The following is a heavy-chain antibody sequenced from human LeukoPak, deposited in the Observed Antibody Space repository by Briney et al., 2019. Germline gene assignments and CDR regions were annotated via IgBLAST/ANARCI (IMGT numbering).Heavy chain of an antibody. Sequence: ASVKVSCKASGYTFTNYHMHWVRQAPGQGLEWMGTIDPSGGRTSYAQKFQGRVTLTGDTSTSTVYMELSSLRSDDTAVYYCAREPPGAFDMWGQGTMVTVSS. V-gene: IGHV1-46*01. J-gene: IGHJ3*02. CDR3: AREPPGAFDM. CDR1: GYTFTNYH. CDR2: IDPSGGRT. D-gene: IGHD3-10*01.